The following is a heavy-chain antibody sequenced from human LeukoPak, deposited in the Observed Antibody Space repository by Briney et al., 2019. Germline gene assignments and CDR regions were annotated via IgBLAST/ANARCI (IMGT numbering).Heavy chain of an antibody. J-gene: IGHJ3*02. CDR2: IIPIFGTA. CDR1: GGTFSSYA. D-gene: IGHD6-19*01. Sequence: ASVKVSCKASGGTFSSYAISWVRQAPGQGLEWMGWIIPIFGTANYAQKFQGRVTITAHKSTSTAYMELSSLRSEDTAVYYCARVGWGDQGPRSAGAFDIWGQGTMVTVSS. V-gene: IGHV1-69*06. CDR3: ARVGWGDQGPRSAGAFDI.